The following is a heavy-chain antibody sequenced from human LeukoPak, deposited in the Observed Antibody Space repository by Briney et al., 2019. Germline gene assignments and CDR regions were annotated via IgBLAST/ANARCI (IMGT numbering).Heavy chain of an antibody. CDR3: AREPYGDPFDY. CDR2: INSDGSST. V-gene: IGHV3-74*01. J-gene: IGHJ4*02. D-gene: IGHD4-17*01. CDR1: GFTFSSYW. Sequence: EGSLRLSCAASGFTFSSYWMHWVRQAPGKGLVWVSRINSDGSSTSYADSVKGRFTISRDNAKNTLYLQMDSLRAEDTAMYYCAREPYGDPFDYWGQGTLVTVSS.